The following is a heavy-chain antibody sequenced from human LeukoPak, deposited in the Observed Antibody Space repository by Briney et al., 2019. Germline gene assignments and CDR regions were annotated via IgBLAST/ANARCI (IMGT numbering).Heavy chain of an antibody. CDR2: INSDGSST. Sequence: GGSLRLSCAASGFTFSSYWMHWVRQAPGKGLVWVSRINSDGSSTSYADSVKGRFTISRDNAKNTLYLQMNSLRAEDTAVYYCARGSTVVVPAALQYDYWGQGTLVTVSS. J-gene: IGHJ4*02. CDR1: GFTFSSYW. D-gene: IGHD2-2*01. V-gene: IGHV3-74*01. CDR3: ARGSTVVVPAALQYDY.